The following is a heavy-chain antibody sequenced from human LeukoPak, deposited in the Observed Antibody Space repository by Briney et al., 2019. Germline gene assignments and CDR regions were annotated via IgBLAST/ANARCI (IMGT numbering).Heavy chain of an antibody. J-gene: IGHJ4*02. CDR3: ARWSGGKVDY. CDR2: IYYSGST. V-gene: IGHV4-59*01. CDR1: GGSISSYY. D-gene: IGHD4-23*01. Sequence: PSETLSLTCTVSGGSISSYYWSWIRQPPGKGLEWIGYIYYSGSTNYNPSLKSRVTISVDTSKNQFSLKLSSVTAADTAVYYCARWSGGKVDYWGQGTLVTVSS.